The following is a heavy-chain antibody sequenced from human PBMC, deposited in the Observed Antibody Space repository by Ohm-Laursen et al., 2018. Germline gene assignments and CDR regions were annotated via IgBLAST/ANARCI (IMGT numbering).Heavy chain of an antibody. D-gene: IGHD6-19*01. J-gene: IGHJ4*02. V-gene: IGHV3-7*01. CDR2: IEQDGSEK. Sequence: SLRLSCAAPGFTFSSYSMNWVRQAPGKGLEWVANIEQDGSEKNYVESVKGRFTISRDNAKNSLFLQLNALRAEDTAVYYCAAGSGWLIDYWGQGTLVTVSS. CDR3: AAGSGWLIDY. CDR1: GFTFSSYS.